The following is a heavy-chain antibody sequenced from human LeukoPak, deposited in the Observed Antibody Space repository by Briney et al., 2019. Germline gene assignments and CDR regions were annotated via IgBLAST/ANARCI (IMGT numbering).Heavy chain of an antibody. D-gene: IGHD6-19*01. Sequence: SETLSLTCAVYGGSFSGYYWSWIRQPPGKGLEWIGEINHSGSTNYNPSLKSRVTISVDTSKNQFSLKLTSVTAADTAVYYCARQGEQWLVRADFWGQGTLVTVSS. CDR1: GGSFSGYY. CDR2: INHSGST. J-gene: IGHJ4*02. V-gene: IGHV4-34*01. CDR3: ARQGEQWLVRADF.